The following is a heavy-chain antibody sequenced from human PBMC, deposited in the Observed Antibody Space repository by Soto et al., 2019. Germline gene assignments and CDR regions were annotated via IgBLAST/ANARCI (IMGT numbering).Heavy chain of an antibody. D-gene: IGHD1-7*01. CDR3: ARDRIIGTSYSDY. V-gene: IGHV4-4*07. Sequence: QVQLQESGPGLVKPSETLSLNCTVSSGSINSFYWSWIRQPAGKGLEWIGRIHSSGTTNYNPSLKSRVNMSVATSKNPFSLKLTSVTAADTAVYYCARDRIIGTSYSDYWGQGILVTVSS. CDR2: IHSSGTT. J-gene: IGHJ4*02. CDR1: SGSINSFY.